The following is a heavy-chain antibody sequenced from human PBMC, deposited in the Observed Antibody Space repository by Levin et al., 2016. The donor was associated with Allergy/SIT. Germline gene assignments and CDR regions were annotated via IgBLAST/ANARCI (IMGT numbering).Heavy chain of an antibody. Sequence: WIRQPPGKGLEWVSAISGSGGSTYYADSVKGRFTISRDNSKNTLYLQMNSLRAEDTAVYYCAKDLSVVVPAAIRRWGLPLGYYGMDVWGQGTTVTVSS. CDR3: AKDLSVVVPAAIRRWGLPLGYYGMDV. V-gene: IGHV3-23*01. D-gene: IGHD2-2*02. CDR2: ISGSGGST. J-gene: IGHJ6*02.